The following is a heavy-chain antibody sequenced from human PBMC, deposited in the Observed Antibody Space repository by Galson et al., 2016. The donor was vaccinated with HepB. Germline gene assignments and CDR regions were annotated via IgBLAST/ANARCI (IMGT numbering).Heavy chain of an antibody. CDR3: ARDRTDHGSGTYGHDS. D-gene: IGHD3-16*01. CDR1: GFSFSSSW. Sequence: SLRLSCAASGFSFSSSWMSWVRQAPGKCLERVANIREDGSKEYYVDSVKGRFTVSRDNAKNSLYLQMNSLRAEDTAMYYVARDRTDHGSGTYGHDSWGQGTLVTVSS. J-gene: IGHJ4*02. CDR2: IREDGSKE. V-gene: IGHV3-7*03.